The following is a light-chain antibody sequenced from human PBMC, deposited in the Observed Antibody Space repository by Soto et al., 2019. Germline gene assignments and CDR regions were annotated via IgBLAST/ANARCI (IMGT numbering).Light chain of an antibody. J-gene: IGKJ1*01. V-gene: IGKV1-5*03. CDR3: QQYNSYSET. Sequence: VPMTQSPSSLSASVGDRATIPCRASQSISSWLAWYQQKPGKAPKLLIYKASTLESGVPSRFSGSGSGTEFTLTLSSLQPDDFAIYYCQQYNSYSETFGQGTKVDIK. CDR2: KAS. CDR1: QSISSW.